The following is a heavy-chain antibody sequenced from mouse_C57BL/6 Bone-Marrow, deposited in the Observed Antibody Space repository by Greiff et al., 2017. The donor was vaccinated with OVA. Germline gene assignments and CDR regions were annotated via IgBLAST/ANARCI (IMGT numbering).Heavy chain of an antibody. J-gene: IGHJ3*01. CDR2: IDPSDSET. V-gene: IGHV1-52*01. D-gene: IGHD3-2*02. Sequence: VQLQQPGAELVRPGSSVKLSCKASGYTFTSYWMHWVKQRPIQGLEWIGNIDPSDSETHYNQKFKDKATLTVDKSSSTAYMQLSSLTSEDSAVYYCARQLRHEAWFAYWGQGTLVTVSA. CDR3: ARQLRHEAWFAY. CDR1: GYTFTSYW.